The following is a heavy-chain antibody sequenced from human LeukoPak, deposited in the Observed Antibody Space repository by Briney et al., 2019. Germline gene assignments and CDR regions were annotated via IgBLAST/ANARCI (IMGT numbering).Heavy chain of an antibody. J-gene: IGHJ4*02. CDR1: GFTFSSYE. CDR3: ARDFIWFGESYFDY. Sequence: GGSLRLSCAASGFTFSSYEMNWARQAPGKGLEWVSYISSSGSTIYYADSVKGRFTISRDNAKNSLYLQMNSLRAEDTAVYYCARDFIWFGESYFDYWGQGTLVTVSS. CDR2: ISSSGSTI. D-gene: IGHD3-10*01. V-gene: IGHV3-48*03.